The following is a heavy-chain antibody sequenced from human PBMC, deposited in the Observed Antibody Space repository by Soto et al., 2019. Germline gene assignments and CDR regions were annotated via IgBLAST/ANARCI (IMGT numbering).Heavy chain of an antibody. J-gene: IGHJ6*02. CDR2: INAGNGNT. D-gene: IGHD6-19*01. Sequence: GASVKVSCKASGYTFTSYAMHWVRQAPGQRLEWMGWINAGNGNTKYSQKFQGRVTITRDTSASTAYMELSSLRSEDTAVYYCASIAVDGTDYYYYGMDVWSQGTTVTVSS. CDR3: ASIAVDGTDYYYYGMDV. V-gene: IGHV1-3*01. CDR1: GYTFTSYA.